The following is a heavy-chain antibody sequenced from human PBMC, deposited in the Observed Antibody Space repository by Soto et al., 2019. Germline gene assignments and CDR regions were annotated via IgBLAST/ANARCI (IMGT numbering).Heavy chain of an antibody. CDR3: TTVYGYSSGCSDY. CDR2: IKSKTDGGTT. J-gene: IGHJ4*02. Sequence: EVQLVESGGGLVKPGGSFRLSCAASGFTFSNAWMSWVRQAPGKGLEWVGRIKSKTDGGTTDYAAPVKGRFTISRDDSKNTLYLQMNSLKTEDTAVYYCTTVYGYSSGCSDYWGQGTLVTVSS. D-gene: IGHD6-19*01. CDR1: GFTFSNAW. V-gene: IGHV3-15*01.